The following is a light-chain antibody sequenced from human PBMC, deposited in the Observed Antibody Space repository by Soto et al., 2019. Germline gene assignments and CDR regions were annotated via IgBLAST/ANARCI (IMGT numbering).Light chain of an antibody. V-gene: IGKV3-15*01. CDR1: QSISID. CDR3: QQYNNWPRT. Sequence: ETVMTQSPATLSVSPGERATLSCRASQSISIDLAWYQQKPGQAPRLLIYGASTTATGIPARFSGSGSGREFTLTISSLQSEDFEVYYCQQYNNWPRTFGQGTKVDI. J-gene: IGKJ2*01. CDR2: GAS.